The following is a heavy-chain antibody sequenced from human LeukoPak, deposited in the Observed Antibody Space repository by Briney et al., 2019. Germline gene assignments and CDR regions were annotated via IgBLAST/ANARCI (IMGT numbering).Heavy chain of an antibody. CDR1: GFTFCSYE. Sequence: PGGSLRLSCAASGFTFCSYEMNWVRQAPGKGLEWVSYISSSGSTIYYADSVKGRFTISRDNAKNSLYLQMNSLRAEDTAVYYCARDALYYYGSGSYYNRVSFDYWGQGTLVTVSS. CDR3: ARDALYYYGSGSYYNRVSFDY. J-gene: IGHJ4*02. V-gene: IGHV3-48*03. D-gene: IGHD3-10*01. CDR2: ISSSGSTI.